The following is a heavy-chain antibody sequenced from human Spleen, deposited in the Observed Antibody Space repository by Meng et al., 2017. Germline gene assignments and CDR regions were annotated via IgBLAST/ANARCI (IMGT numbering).Heavy chain of an antibody. CDR1: GFTFSSYA. CDR3: ARVGHFYFDY. Sequence: GESLKISCAASGFTFSSYAMHWVRQAPGKGLEWVAVISYDGSNKYYADSVKGRFTISRDNAKNSVYLQMNSLRAEDTAVYYCARVGHFYFDYWGQGTLVTVSS. V-gene: IGHV3-30*04. D-gene: IGHD2/OR15-2a*01. J-gene: IGHJ4*02. CDR2: ISYDGSNK.